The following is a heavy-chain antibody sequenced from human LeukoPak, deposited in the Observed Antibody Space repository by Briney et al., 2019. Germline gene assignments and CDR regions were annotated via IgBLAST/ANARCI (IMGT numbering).Heavy chain of an antibody. CDR3: ASRAIAVANA. J-gene: IGHJ4*02. V-gene: IGHV3-30*03. D-gene: IGHD6-19*01. CDR2: ISYDGSNK. Sequence: GGSLRLSCAASGFTVSAYSMGWVRQAPGKGLEWVAVISYDGSNKYYADSVKGRFTISRDNSKNTLYLQMNSLRAEDTAVYYCASRAIAVANARGQGTLVTVSS. CDR1: GFTVSAYS.